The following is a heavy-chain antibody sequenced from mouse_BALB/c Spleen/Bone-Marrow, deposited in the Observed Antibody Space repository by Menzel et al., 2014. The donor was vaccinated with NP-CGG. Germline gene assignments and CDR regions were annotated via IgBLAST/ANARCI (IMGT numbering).Heavy chain of an antibody. V-gene: IGHV2-2*02. CDR1: GFSLTSYG. Sequence: QVHVKQSGPGLVQPSQSLSITCTASGFSLTSYGVHWVRQSPGKGLEWLGVIWSGGSTDYNAAFISRLSISKDNSKSQVFFKMNSLQANDTAIYYCARKRYGGYFDYWGQGTTLTVSS. CDR3: ARKRYGGYFDY. CDR2: IWSGGST. D-gene: IGHD2-14*01. J-gene: IGHJ2*01.